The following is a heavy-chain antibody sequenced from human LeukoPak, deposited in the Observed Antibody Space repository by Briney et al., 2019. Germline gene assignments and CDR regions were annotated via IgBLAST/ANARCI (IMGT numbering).Heavy chain of an antibody. D-gene: IGHD3-22*01. V-gene: IGHV7-4-1*02. CDR3: ARDPNHYYDSSGYYGDY. J-gene: IGHJ4*02. CDR1: GYTFTNYA. CDR2: INTNTGNP. Sequence: ASVTVSCKASGYTFTNYAMNWVRQAPGRGLEWMGWINTNTGNPTYAQGFTGRFVFSLDTSVSTAYLQISSLKAEDTAVYYCARDPNHYYDSSGYYGDYWGQGTLVTVSS.